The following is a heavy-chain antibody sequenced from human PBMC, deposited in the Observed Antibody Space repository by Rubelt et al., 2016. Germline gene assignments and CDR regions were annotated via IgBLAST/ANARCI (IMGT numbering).Heavy chain of an antibody. J-gene: IGHJ4*02. D-gene: IGHD3-16*02. CDR2: ISAYNGNT. CDR1: GYTFTSYG. Sequence: QVQLVQSGAEVKKPGASVKVSCKASGYTFTSYGISWVRQAPGQGLEWMGWISAYNGNTNYAQKLQGRVTMTTDTSTSKAYMELRSLRSDDTAVYYCARNLIMITFGGVIVPPDYWGQGTLVTVSS. V-gene: IGHV1-18*01. CDR3: ARNLIMITFGGVIVPPDY.